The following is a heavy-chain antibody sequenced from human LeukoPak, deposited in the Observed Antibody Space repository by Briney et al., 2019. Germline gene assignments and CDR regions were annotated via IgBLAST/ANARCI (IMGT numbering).Heavy chain of an antibody. J-gene: IGHJ5*02. CDR2: ISSSSSTI. D-gene: IGHD2-2*01. CDR1: GFTFSSYS. Sequence: GESLRLSCVASGFTFSSYSMHWVRQAPGKGLERVSYISSSSSTINYADSVKGRFTISKDNAKNSLYLQMNSLRAQDTALYYRARDGGCSSTSCYSRFNWFDPWGQGTLVTVSS. CDR3: ARDGGCSSTSCYSRFNWFDP. V-gene: IGHV3-48*01.